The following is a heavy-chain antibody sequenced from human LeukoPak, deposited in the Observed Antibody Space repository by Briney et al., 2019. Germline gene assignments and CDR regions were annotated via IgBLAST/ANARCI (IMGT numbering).Heavy chain of an antibody. CDR1: GFTFSSYA. J-gene: IGHJ5*02. Sequence: PGRSLRLSCAASGFTFSSYAMHWVRQAPGKGLEWVPVISYDGSNKYYADSVKGRLTISRDNSKNTLHLQMNSLRAEDTAVYYCARDLTPYYYDSRSWFDPWGQGTLVTVSS. D-gene: IGHD3-22*01. CDR3: ARDLTPYYYDSRSWFDP. CDR2: ISYDGSNK. V-gene: IGHV3-30-3*01.